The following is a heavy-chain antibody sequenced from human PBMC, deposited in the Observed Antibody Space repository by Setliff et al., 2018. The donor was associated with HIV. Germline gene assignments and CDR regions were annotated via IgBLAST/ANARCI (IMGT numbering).Heavy chain of an antibody. D-gene: IGHD3-22*01. CDR2: INHSGST. CDR3: ARMGYYDSSFDY. V-gene: IGHV4-34*01. CDR1: GGSFSGYY. Sequence: SETLSLTCDVYGGSFSGYYWSWIRQPPGKGLEWIGKINHSGSTNYNPSLKSRVTISVDTSKNQFSLKLSSVTAADTAVYYCARMGYYDSSFDYWGQGTLVTVSS. J-gene: IGHJ4*02.